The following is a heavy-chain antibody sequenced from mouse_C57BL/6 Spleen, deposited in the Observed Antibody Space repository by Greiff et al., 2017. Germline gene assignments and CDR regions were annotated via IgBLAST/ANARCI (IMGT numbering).Heavy chain of an antibody. Sequence: QVQLQQPGAELVKPGASVKLSCKASGYTFTSYWMHWVKQRPGRGLEWIGRIDPNSGGTKYNEKFKSKATLTVDKPSSTAYMQLSSLTSVDSAVAYCARNYGSSYGYAMDYWGQGTSSTVSS. CDR3: ARNYGSSYGYAMDY. J-gene: IGHJ4*01. CDR1: GYTFTSYW. D-gene: IGHD1-1*01. CDR2: IDPNSGGT. V-gene: IGHV1-72*01.